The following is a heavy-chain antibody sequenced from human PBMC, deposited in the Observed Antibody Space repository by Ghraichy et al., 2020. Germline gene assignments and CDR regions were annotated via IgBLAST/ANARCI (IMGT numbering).Heavy chain of an antibody. D-gene: IGHD1-7*01. V-gene: IGHV1-69*13. CDR2: IIPIFGTA. CDR3: ARERGSKLELRGYFDY. CDR1: GGTFSSYA. Sequence: SVKVSCKASGGTFSSYAISWVRQAPGQGLEWMGGIIPIFGTANYAQKFQGRVTITADESTSTAYMELSSLRSEDTAVYYCARERGSKLELRGYFDYWGQGTLVTVSS. J-gene: IGHJ4*02.